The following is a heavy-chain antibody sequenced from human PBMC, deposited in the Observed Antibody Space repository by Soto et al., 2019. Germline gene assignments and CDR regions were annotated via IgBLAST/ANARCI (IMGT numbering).Heavy chain of an antibody. V-gene: IGHV4-61*01. CDR3: ARDGVDSSGPHRY. CDR1: GGSVSSGSYY. J-gene: IGHJ4*02. Sequence: QVQLQESGPGLVKPSETLSLTCTVSGGSVSSGSYYWSWIRQPPGKGLEWIGYIYYSGSTHYNPSLESRVTISVDTSKNQFSLKLSSVTAADTGVYYWARDGVDSSGPHRYWGQGTLVTVSS. D-gene: IGHD3-22*01. CDR2: IYYSGST.